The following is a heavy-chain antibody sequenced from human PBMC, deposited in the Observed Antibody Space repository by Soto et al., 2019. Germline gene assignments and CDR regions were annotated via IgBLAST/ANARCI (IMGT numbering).Heavy chain of an antibody. CDR2: IIPIYGTV. CDR1: GGTFSSYA. D-gene: IGHD3-16*01. J-gene: IGHJ4*02. V-gene: IGHV1-69*12. Sequence: QVQLVQSGAEVKKPGSSVKVSCKASGGTFSSYAVSWVRQAPGQGLEWMGRIIPIYGTVYYAENFQGRLTITADGSMSTAYIDLSGLRSEDTAMYYCARVGGGIDYWGQGTLVTVSS. CDR3: ARVGGGIDY.